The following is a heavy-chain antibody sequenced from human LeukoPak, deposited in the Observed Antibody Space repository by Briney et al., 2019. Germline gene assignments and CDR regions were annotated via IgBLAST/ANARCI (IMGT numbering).Heavy chain of an antibody. D-gene: IGHD1/OR15-1a*01. CDR3: VKEVGMYGTPTLDF. J-gene: IGHJ4*02. Sequence: GGSLRLSCAASGFTFSSYAMSWVRQAPGGGLEWVSVIPGSGVDTFYADSVKGRFTISGDNSKNTLFLQMNSLRAEDTAVYYCVKEVGMYGTPTLDFWGQGTVVTVSS. CDR1: GFTFSSYA. CDR2: IPGSGVDT. V-gene: IGHV3-23*01.